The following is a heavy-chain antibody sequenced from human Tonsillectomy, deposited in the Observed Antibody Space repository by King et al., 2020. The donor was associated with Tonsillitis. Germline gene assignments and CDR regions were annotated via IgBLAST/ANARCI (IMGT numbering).Heavy chain of an antibody. CDR3: AKALARITMVRGVDYMDV. D-gene: IGHD3-10*01. CDR2: ISWDGGTT. Sequence: DVQLVESGGVVVQPGGSLRLSCAASGFTCHDYTIHWVRQVPGKGLQWVSLISWDGGTTYYADFVKGRFTISRDNSKNSLYLQMNSLRTEDTALYYCAKALARITMVRGVDYMDVWGKGTTVTVSS. J-gene: IGHJ6*03. CDR1: GFTCHDYT. V-gene: IGHV3-43*01.